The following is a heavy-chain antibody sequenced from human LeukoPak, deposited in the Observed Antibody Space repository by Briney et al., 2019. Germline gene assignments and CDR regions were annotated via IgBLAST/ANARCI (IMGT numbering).Heavy chain of an antibody. J-gene: IGHJ4*02. CDR1: GGSISSGGYY. V-gene: IGHV4-31*03. Sequence: SQTLSLTCTVSGGSISSGGYYWSWIRQHPGKGLEWIGYIYYSGSTYYNPSLKSRVTISVDTSKNQFSLKLSSVTAADTAVYYCARSLGYSYGEIDYWGQGTLVTVSS. CDR3: ARSLGYSYGEIDY. D-gene: IGHD5-18*01. CDR2: IYYSGST.